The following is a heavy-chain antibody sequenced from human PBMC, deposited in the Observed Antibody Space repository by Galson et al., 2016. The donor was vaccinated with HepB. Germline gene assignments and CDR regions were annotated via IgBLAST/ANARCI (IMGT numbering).Heavy chain of an antibody. CDR1: DSSLTTPRMG. CDR2: IFSNDEE. V-gene: IGHV2-26*01. CDR3: ARIQVGSTTQVSRIGMDV. Sequence: PALVKPPQTLTLTCIVSDSSLTTPRMGVSWFRQPPGKALEWLAHIFSNDEEFSSTSLKSRLTISKDTSKRQVVLTMTNMDPVETATYYCARIQVGSTTQVSRIGMDVWGQGTTVTVSS. D-gene: IGHD1-1*01. J-gene: IGHJ6*02.